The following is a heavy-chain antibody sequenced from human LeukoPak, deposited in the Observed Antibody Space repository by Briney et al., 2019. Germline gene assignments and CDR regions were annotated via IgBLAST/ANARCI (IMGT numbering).Heavy chain of an antibody. CDR3: GRGGRGSWYEGDP. D-gene: IGHD6-13*01. V-gene: IGHV7-4-1*02. CDR1: GHTFTNNA. CDR2: IDTNTGNP. J-gene: IGHJ5*02. Sequence: ASVKVSCKASGHTFTNNAMNWVRQAPGQGLEWMGWIDTNTGNPTYVEGFTGRFVFSQDTSVSTAYLQISGLKAEDTAVYYCGRGGRGSWYEGDPWGQGTLATVSS.